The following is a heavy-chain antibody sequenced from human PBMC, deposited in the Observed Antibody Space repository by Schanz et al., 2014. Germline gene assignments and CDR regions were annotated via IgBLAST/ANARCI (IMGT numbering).Heavy chain of an antibody. D-gene: IGHD3-3*01. CDR1: GFTFSVYW. Sequence: EVQLVESGGGLVKPGGSLRLSCAASGFTFSVYWMHWVRQAPGKGLEWVSGISWNGAGIGYADSVKGRFTISRDNAKNSLYLQMNSVTAEDTALYYCAKDIRIRLFFQFDSWGQGTLVTVSS. J-gene: IGHJ4*02. CDR3: AKDIRIRLFFQFDS. V-gene: IGHV3-9*01. CDR2: ISWNGAGI.